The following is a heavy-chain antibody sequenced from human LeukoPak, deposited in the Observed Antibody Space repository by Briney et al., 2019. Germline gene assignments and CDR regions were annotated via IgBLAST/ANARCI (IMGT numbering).Heavy chain of an antibody. J-gene: IGHJ4*02. Sequence: PSETLSLTCTVSGGSISSYYWSWIRQPPGKGLEWIGYIYYSGSTNYNPSLKSRVTISVDTSKDQFSLKLSSVTAADTAVYYCARHISGWSNFFDYWGQGTLVTVSS. V-gene: IGHV4-59*08. CDR3: ARHISGWSNFFDY. CDR1: GGSISSYY. CDR2: IYYSGST. D-gene: IGHD6-19*01.